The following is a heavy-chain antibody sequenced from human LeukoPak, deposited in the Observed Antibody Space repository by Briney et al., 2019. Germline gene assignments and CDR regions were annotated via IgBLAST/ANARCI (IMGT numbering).Heavy chain of an antibody. CDR3: ARALYDYGGNYVDY. CDR2: IIPIFGTA. J-gene: IGHJ4*02. CDR1: GGTFSSYA. V-gene: IGHV1-69*01. D-gene: IGHD4-23*01. Sequence: SVKVSCKASGGTFSSYAISWVRQAPGQGLEWMGGIIPIFGTANYAQKFQGRVTITADESTSTAYMELSSPRSEDTAVYYCARALYDYGGNYVDYWGQGTLVTVSS.